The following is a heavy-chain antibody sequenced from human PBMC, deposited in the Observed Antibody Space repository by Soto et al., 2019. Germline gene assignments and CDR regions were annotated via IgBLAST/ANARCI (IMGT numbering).Heavy chain of an antibody. V-gene: IGHV4-30-4*01. CDR1: VGSISSDDSY. CDR2: IYYSGST. CDR3: ARDRGGYERIDY. J-gene: IGHJ4*02. D-gene: IGHD5-12*01. Sequence: SRSLSLTCTVSVGSISSDDSYWSWLRQPPGKGLEWIGYIYYSGSTYYNPSLKSRVTISVDTSKNQFSLKLNSVTAADTAVYYCARDRGGYERIDYWGQGTQVNVSS.